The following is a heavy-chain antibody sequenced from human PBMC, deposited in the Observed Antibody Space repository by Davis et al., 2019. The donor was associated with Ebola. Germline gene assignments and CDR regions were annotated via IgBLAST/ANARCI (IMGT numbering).Heavy chain of an antibody. J-gene: IGHJ6*02. Sequence: MPSETLSLTCAVSGGSISSSNWWSWVRQPPGKGLEWIGEIYHSGSTYYNPSLKSRVTISVDTSKNQFSLKLSSVTAADTAVYYCARVKVAGTPRTRYYYYYGMDVWGQGTTVTVSS. D-gene: IGHD6-19*01. V-gene: IGHV4-4*02. CDR3: ARVKVAGTPRTRYYYYYGMDV. CDR1: GGSISSSNW. CDR2: IYHSGST.